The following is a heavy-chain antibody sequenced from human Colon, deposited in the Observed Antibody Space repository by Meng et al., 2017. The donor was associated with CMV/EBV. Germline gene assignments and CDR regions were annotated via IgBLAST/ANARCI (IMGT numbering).Heavy chain of an antibody. CDR3: ARDCEAAWNTVITDY. V-gene: IGHV1-18*01. CDR1: GYTFTSYG. CDR2: IRAHSGYT. J-gene: IGHJ4*02. Sequence: QVQLWQSGTEVKKPGASVKVSCKVSGYTFTSYGISWLRQAPGQGLEWMGWIRAHSGYTRFGHKFKGRVIMTTDTASSTAHMGLRNLGSDDTAVYYCARDCEAAWNTVITDYCGQGTLVTVSS. D-gene: IGHD1/OR15-1a*01.